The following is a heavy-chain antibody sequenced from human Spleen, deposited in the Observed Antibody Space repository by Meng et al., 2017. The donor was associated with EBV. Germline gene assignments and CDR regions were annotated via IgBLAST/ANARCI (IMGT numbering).Heavy chain of an antibody. CDR1: GAPISSSHW. V-gene: IGHV4-4*02. Sequence: EAGPGPATPSGTLALTCGVSGAPISSSHWWSWVRQTPGKGLEWIGEIFDSGTTNYNPSLKSRVTISVDESKRRFSLNLSSVTAADTAVYYCARGTSRPSMYYFDYWGQGILVTVSS. CDR3: ARGTSRPSMYYFDY. D-gene: IGHD6-13*01. J-gene: IGHJ4*02. CDR2: IFDSGTT.